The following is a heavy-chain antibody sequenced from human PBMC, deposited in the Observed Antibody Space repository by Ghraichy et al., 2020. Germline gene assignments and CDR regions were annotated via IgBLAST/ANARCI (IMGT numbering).Heavy chain of an antibody. Sequence: GESLRLSCAASGFTFSISAMSWVRQAPGKGLEWVSSVSGSGASTNYADSVRGRFTISRDNSKNTLSLQMNSLRAEDTALYYCAKREGGAAAGTRWFDPWGQGTLVTVSS. J-gene: IGHJ5*02. CDR1: GFTFSISA. D-gene: IGHD6-13*01. CDR3: AKREGGAAAGTRWFDP. CDR2: VSGSGAST. V-gene: IGHV3-23*01.